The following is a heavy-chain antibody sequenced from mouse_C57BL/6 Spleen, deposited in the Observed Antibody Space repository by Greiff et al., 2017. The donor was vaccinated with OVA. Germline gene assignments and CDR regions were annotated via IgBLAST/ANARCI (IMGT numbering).Heavy chain of an antibody. CDR2: INPYNGGT. V-gene: IGHV1-19*01. D-gene: IGHD1-1*01. Sequence: VQLQQSGPVLVKPGASVKMSCKASGYTFTDYYMNWVKQSHGKSLEWIGVINPYNGGTSYNQKFKGKATLTVDKSSSTAYMELNSLTSEDSAVYYCARWRDGSSYFDYWGQGTTLTVSS. J-gene: IGHJ2*01. CDR3: ARWRDGSSYFDY. CDR1: GYTFTDYY.